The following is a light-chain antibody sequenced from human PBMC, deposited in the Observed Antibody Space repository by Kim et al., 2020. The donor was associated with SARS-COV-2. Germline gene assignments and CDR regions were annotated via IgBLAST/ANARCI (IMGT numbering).Light chain of an antibody. CDR1: QSVSSY. V-gene: IGKV3-11*01. Sequence: LSPGERSPPAGRASQSVSSYLAWYQQKPGQAPRLLIYDASNRATGIPARFSGSGSGTDFTLTISSLEPEDFAVYYCQQRSNWPPVTFGGGTKLEI. CDR3: QQRSNWPPVT. CDR2: DAS. J-gene: IGKJ4*01.